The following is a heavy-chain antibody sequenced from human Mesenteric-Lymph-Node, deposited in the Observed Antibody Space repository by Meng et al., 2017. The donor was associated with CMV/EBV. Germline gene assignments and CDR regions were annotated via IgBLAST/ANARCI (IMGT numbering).Heavy chain of an antibody. V-gene: IGHV3-30*04. D-gene: IGHD5-18*01. CDR2: VSYDGSDK. CDR3: AGQLWLDY. Sequence: GESLKISCAASGFTFTTYAMHWVRQAPGKGLECVAVVSYDGSDKYYADSVKGRFTISRDNAKNSLYLQMNSLRAEDTAVYYCAGQLWLDYWGQGTLVTVSS. J-gene: IGHJ4*02. CDR1: GFTFTTYA.